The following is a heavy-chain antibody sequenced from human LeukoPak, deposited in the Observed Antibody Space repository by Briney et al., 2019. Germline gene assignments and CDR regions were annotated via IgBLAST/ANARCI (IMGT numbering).Heavy chain of an antibody. CDR3: AKAQTPYGSGSYYKGY. D-gene: IGHD3-10*01. CDR2: ISYDGSNK. V-gene: IGHV3-30*18. J-gene: IGHJ4*02. Sequence: GGSLRLSCAASGFTFSSYGMHWVRQAPGKGLEWVAVISYDGSNKYYADSVKGRFTISRDNSKNTLYLQMNSLRAEDTAVYYCAKAQTPYGSGSYYKGYWGQGTLVTVSS. CDR1: GFTFSSYG.